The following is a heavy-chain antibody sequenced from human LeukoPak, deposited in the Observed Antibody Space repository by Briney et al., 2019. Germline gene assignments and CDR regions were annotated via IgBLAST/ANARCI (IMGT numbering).Heavy chain of an antibody. CDR3: ARDRGTTVTYLDY. D-gene: IGHD4-17*01. CDR1: GFTFSSYA. Sequence: GGSLRLSCAASGFTFSSYAMHWVRQAPGKGLEWVAVISYDGSNKYYADSVKGRFTISRDNSKNTLYLQMNSLRAEDTAVYYCARDRGTTVTYLDYWGQGTLVTVSS. V-gene: IGHV3-30-3*01. J-gene: IGHJ4*02. CDR2: ISYDGSNK.